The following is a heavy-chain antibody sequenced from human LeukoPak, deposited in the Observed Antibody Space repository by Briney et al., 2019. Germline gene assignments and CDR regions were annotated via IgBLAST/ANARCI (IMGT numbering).Heavy chain of an antibody. J-gene: IGHJ4*02. CDR1: GGSISSGNYY. D-gene: IGHD3-22*01. CDR3: ARGRDSRGYQFMGFDS. CDR2: IWADGAP. Sequence: SETLSLTCTVSGGSISSGNYYWSWIRQPAGKGLEWIGRIWADGAPTYRPSLKSRVTISVDTSKNQFSLRLSSVTAADTAVYYCARGRDSRGYQFMGFDSWGQGTLVTVSS. V-gene: IGHV4-61*02.